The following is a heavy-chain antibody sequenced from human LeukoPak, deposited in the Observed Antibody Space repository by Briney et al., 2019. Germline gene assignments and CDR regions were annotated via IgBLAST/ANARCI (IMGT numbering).Heavy chain of an antibody. D-gene: IGHD2-2*01. Sequence: PSETLSLTRTVSGGSISSYYWSWIRQPPGKGLEWIGYIYYSGSTNYNPSLKSRVTISVDTSKNQFSLKLSSVTAADTAVYYCARDASYCSSTSCPYFDYWGQGTLVTVSS. J-gene: IGHJ4*02. CDR1: GGSISSYY. V-gene: IGHV4-59*01. CDR3: ARDASYCSSTSCPYFDY. CDR2: IYYSGST.